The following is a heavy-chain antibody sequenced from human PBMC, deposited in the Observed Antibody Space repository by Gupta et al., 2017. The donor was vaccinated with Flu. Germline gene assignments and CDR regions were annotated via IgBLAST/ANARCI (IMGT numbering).Heavy chain of an antibody. D-gene: IGHD2/OR15-2a*01. CDR2: INPNSGGT. Sequence: QLQLVQSGAELKNPGASVTVSCRASGYTFTALYLHWVRQAPGQGLEWMGWINPNSGGTNYAQKFQGRVTMTRETSITTAYMKLNRLTYADRAVYYCALFRSDYVGWDVWGQGTTVIVSS. V-gene: IGHV1-2*02. CDR3: ALFRSDYVGWDV. CDR1: GYTFTALY. J-gene: IGHJ6*01.